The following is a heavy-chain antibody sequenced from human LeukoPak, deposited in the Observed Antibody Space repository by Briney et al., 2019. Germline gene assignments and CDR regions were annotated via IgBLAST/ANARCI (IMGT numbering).Heavy chain of an antibody. CDR2: IYHSGNT. D-gene: IGHD3-22*01. J-gene: IGHJ4*02. CDR3: AGSRNSGSYYELFDY. V-gene: IGHV4-38-2*02. CDR1: GYSVSSAYS. Sequence: SETLSLTCTVSGYSVSSAYSWGWIRQPPGKGLEWIGSIYHSGNTYYNPSLKSRVLVSVDTSKNQFSLNLSSVTAADTAMYYCAGSRNSGSYYELFDYWGQGTLVTVSS.